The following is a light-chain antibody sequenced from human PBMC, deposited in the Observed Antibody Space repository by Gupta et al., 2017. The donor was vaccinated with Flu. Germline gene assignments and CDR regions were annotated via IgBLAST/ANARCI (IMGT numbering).Light chain of an antibody. V-gene: IGKV1-39*01. Sequence: DIQMTQSPSSLSASGGDRVTITCRASQSISTYLNWYQQKPGKAPNLLIYDASSLQSGVPSRFSGSGSGTDFTLTINSLQPEDLATYYCQQSYSAPRTFGQGTKVEIK. CDR1: QSISTY. CDR2: DAS. CDR3: QQSYSAPRT. J-gene: IGKJ1*01.